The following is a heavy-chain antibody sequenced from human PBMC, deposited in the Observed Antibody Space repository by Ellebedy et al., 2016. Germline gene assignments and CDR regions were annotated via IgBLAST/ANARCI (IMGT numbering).Heavy chain of an antibody. CDR2: IYYSGST. CDR1: GGSISGYY. J-gene: IGHJ4*02. Sequence: SETLSLTCTVSGGSISGYYWSWIRQPPGKGLEWIGYIYYSGSTYYNPSLKSRVTISVDTSKNQFSLKLSSVTAADTAVYYCASSSGWYGFDYWGQGTLVTVSS. CDR3: ASSSGWYGFDY. V-gene: IGHV4-59*08. D-gene: IGHD6-19*01.